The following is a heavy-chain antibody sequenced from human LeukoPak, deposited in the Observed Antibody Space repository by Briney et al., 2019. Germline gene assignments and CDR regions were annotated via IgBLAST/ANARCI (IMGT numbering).Heavy chain of an antibody. CDR1: GFTFSSYW. D-gene: IGHD1-14*01. Sequence: TGGSLRLSCADSGFTFSSYWMHWVRQAPGKGLVWISRINSDGSTTNYADSVKGRFTISRDNAKNTLYLQINSLRAEDTAMYYCARGSAVTGVHWGQGTLVTVSS. CDR2: INSDGSTT. CDR3: ARGSAVTGVH. V-gene: IGHV3-74*01. J-gene: IGHJ4*02.